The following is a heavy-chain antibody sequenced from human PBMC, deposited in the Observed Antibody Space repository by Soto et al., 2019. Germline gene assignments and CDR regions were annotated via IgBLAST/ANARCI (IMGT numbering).Heavy chain of an antibody. D-gene: IGHD4-17*01. CDR3: ARGRTVNFYGMDV. J-gene: IGHJ6*02. V-gene: IGHV1-2*02. CDR1: GYTFTDHY. Sequence: QVQLVQSGAEVKKPGASVKVSYVASGYTFTDHYIHWVRQAPGHGLEWMGWINPHSGDTIYAQKFQGRVTLTRDTSISTAYMELSRLRSDDTAVYYCARGRTVNFYGMDVWGQGTTVTVSS. CDR2: INPHSGDT.